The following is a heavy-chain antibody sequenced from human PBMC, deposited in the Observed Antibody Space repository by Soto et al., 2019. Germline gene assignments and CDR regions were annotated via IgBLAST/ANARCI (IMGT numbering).Heavy chain of an antibody. Sequence: QVQLVQSGAEVKKPGASVKVSCKASGYTFTSYGISWVRQAPGQGLEWMGWISAYNGNTNYAQKLQGRVTMTTDTSKSTAYMELQRLRSADTAVYCCPRDRRLSYYHSAITPWHAFDIWGHGTMVTVSS. CDR1: GYTFTSYG. CDR3: PRDRRLSYYHSAITPWHAFDI. D-gene: IGHD3-22*01. CDR2: ISAYNGNT. J-gene: IGHJ3*02. V-gene: IGHV1-18*01.